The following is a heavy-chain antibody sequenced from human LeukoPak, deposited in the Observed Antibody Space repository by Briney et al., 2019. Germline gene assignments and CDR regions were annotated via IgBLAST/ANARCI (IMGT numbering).Heavy chain of an antibody. D-gene: IGHD6-13*01. V-gene: IGHV1-18*01. J-gene: IGHJ4*02. CDR3: ARALSWDSSSWYGR. Sequence: ASVKVSCKASGYTFTSCGISWVRQAPGQGLEWMGWISAYKGNTNYAQKLQGRVTMTTDTSTSTAYMELRSLRSDDTAVYYCARALSWDSSSWYGRWGQGTLVAVSP. CDR1: GYTFTSCG. CDR2: ISAYKGNT.